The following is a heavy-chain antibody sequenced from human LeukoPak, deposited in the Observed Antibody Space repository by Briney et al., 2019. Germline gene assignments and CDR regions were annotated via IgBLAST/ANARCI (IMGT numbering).Heavy chain of an antibody. V-gene: IGHV3-7*03. Sequence: GGSLRLSCTSSGFIFSSHWMDWVRQAPGKGPEWVANIKYDGSEQYYVDAVKGRFSISRDNTKNLLYLQMNSLRVEDTAVYYCARDYGWSFANWGQGTLVTASS. CDR2: IKYDGSEQ. J-gene: IGHJ4*02. CDR3: ARDYGWSFAN. CDR1: GFIFSSHW. D-gene: IGHD3-10*01.